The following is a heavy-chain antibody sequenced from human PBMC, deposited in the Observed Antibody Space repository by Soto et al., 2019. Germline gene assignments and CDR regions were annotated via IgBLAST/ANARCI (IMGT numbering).Heavy chain of an antibody. J-gene: IGHJ6*02. CDR1: GFTFSSYA. CDR3: ARVRFPYGMDV. CDR2: ISSSSSYI. D-gene: IGHD3-10*01. Sequence: GGSLRLSCAASGFTFSSYAMSWVRQAPGKGLEWVSSISSSSSYIYYADSVKGRFTISRDNAKNSLYLQMNSLRAEDTAVYYCARVRFPYGMDVWGQGTTVTVSS. V-gene: IGHV3-21*01.